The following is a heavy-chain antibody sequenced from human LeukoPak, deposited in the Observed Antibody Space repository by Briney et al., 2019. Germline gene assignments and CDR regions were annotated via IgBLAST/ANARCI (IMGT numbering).Heavy chain of an antibody. D-gene: IGHD2-15*01. CDR2: VSGSGGST. Sequence: GSLRLSCAASGFTFSSYAMSWVRQAPGKGLEWVSAVSGSGGSTYYADSVKGRFTISRDNSKNTLYLQMNSLRAEDTAVYYCAKDIIVVVVAANLGGDYWGQGTLVTVSS. CDR1: GFTFSSYA. CDR3: AKDIIVVVVAANLGGDY. J-gene: IGHJ4*02. V-gene: IGHV3-23*01.